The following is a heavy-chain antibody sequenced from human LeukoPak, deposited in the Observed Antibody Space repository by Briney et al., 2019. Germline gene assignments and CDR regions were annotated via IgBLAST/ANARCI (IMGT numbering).Heavy chain of an antibody. V-gene: IGHV3-30*04. CDR2: ISYDGGNK. D-gene: IGHD3-10*01. Sequence: GRSLRLSCAASGFTFSSYAMHWVRQAPGKGLEWVGVISYDGGNKYYADSVKGRFTISRDNSKNTLYLQMNSLRAEDTAVYYCARDEYDYGSNLDYWGQGTLVTVSS. CDR1: GFTFSSYA. J-gene: IGHJ4*02. CDR3: ARDEYDYGSNLDY.